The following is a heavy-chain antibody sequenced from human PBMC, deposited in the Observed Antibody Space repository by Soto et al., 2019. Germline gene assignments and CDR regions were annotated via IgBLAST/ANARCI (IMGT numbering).Heavy chain of an antibody. J-gene: IGHJ5*02. Sequence: PGWSLRLSCAASGFTFRSFTMNLVRQAPGKGLEWVSTISSNSAYIYYTDALRGRFTISGDNAKNSLHLQMNSLRAEDTAVYYCTRDASRDSSARGWFDPWGPGTLVTVSS. D-gene: IGHD6-13*01. CDR1: GFTFRSFT. CDR2: ISSNSAYI. CDR3: TRDASRDSSARGWFDP. V-gene: IGHV3-21*01.